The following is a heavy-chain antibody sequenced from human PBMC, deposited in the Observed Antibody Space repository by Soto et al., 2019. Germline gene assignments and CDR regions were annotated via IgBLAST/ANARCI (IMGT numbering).Heavy chain of an antibody. CDR1: GGTFSSYT. CDR2: IIPILGIA. J-gene: IGHJ6*02. Sequence: QVQLVQSGAEVKKPGSSVKVSCKASGGTFSSYTISWVRQAPGQGLEWMGRIIPILGIANYAQKFQGRVTITADKSTSTAYMELSSLRSEDTAVYYCARDRYCSGGSCYGGYYYYGMDVWGQGTTVTVSS. D-gene: IGHD2-15*01. V-gene: IGHV1-69*08. CDR3: ARDRYCSGGSCYGGYYYYGMDV.